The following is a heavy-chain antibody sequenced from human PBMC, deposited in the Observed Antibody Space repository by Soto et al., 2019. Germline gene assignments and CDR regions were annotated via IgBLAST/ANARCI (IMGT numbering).Heavy chain of an antibody. V-gene: IGHV1-18*01. Sequence: ASVKVSCKASGYTFTSYGISWVRKAPGQGLEWMGWISAYNGNTNYAQKFQGRVTMTTDTSTSTAYMELRSLRSDDTAVYYCARTLREWLLGLNGGQGTRVTSPQ. CDR1: GYTFTSYG. CDR3: ARTLREWLLGLN. CDR2: ISAYNGNT. J-gene: IGHJ4*02. D-gene: IGHD3-3*01.